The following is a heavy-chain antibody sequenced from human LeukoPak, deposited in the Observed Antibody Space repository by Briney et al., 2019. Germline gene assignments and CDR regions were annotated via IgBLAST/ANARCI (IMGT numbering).Heavy chain of an antibody. CDR2: MSGSGGNT. J-gene: IGHJ4*02. CDR1: GFTFSSYA. CDR3: AKALVSIYGDLDY. V-gene: IGHV3-23*01. Sequence: GGSLRLSCAASGFTFSSYAMSWVRQAPGKGLEWVSAMSGSGGNTYYADSVKGRFTISRDNSKNTLYLQLNSLRAEDTAVYSCAKALVSIYGDLDYWGQGTLVTVSS. D-gene: IGHD4-17*01.